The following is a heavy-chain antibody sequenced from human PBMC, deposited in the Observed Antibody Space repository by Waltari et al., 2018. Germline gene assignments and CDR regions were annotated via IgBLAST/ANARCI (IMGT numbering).Heavy chain of an antibody. CDR1: GYSISSGYY. V-gene: IGHV4-38-2*01. Sequence: QVQLQESGPGLVKPSETLSLTCAVSGYSISSGYYWGWSRQPPGKGLEWVGSIYHSGSTYYNPSLKSRVTISVDTSKNQFSLKLSSVTAADTAVYYCARLENYPDYWGQGTLVTVSS. CDR2: IYHSGST. D-gene: IGHD3-10*01. CDR3: ARLENYPDY. J-gene: IGHJ4*02.